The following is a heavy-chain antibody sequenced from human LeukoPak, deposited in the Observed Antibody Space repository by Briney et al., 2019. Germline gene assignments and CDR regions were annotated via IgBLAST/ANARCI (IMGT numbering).Heavy chain of an antibody. D-gene: IGHD3-16*01. CDR2: ISSSSSTI. CDR1: GFTFSSYS. Sequence: GGSLRLSCAASGFTFSSYSMNWVRQAPGKGREWGSYISSSSSTIYYADSVKGRFTISRDNDKNSLYLQMNSLRAEDTDVYYCARDRGGLRRFDPWGQGTLVTVSS. CDR3: ARDRGGLRRFDP. V-gene: IGHV3-48*04. J-gene: IGHJ5*02.